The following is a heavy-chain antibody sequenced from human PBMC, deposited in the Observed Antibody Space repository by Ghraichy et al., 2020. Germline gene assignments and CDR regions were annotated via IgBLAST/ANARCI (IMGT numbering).Heavy chain of an antibody. V-gene: IGHV4-39*07. CDR2: VYYTGST. J-gene: IGHJ6*02. CDR3: ARDLSRYDFWSGYYRADYYYYGMDV. CDR1: GGSISSTSYY. Sequence: SATLSLTCTVSGGSISSTSYYWSWIRQPPGKGLEWIGSVYYTGSTHYNPSLKSRVTISVDTSKKQFSLKLSSVTAADTAVYYCARDLSRYDFWSGYYRADYYYYGMDVWGQGTTVTVSS. D-gene: IGHD3-3*01.